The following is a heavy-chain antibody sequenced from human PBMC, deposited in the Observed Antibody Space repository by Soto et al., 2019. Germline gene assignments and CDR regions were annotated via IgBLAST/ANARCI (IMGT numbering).Heavy chain of an antibody. D-gene: IGHD7-27*01. Sequence: SETLSLTCTVSGGSINIRTYYLGWIRQPPGKGLEWIGTIYHSGITYYNPSLKSRVTMFEETSKNQFSLKMTFVTAADTAVYYCVRQDVKDWGRMDPWGQGALVTVSS. CDR3: VRQDVKDWGRMDP. V-gene: IGHV4-39*01. CDR2: IYHSGIT. J-gene: IGHJ5*02. CDR1: GGSINIRTYY.